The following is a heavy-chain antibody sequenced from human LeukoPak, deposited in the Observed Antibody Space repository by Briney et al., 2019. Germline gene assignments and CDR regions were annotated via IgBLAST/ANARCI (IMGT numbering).Heavy chain of an antibody. CDR1: GYSFTSYW. D-gene: IGHD3-10*01. V-gene: IGHV5-51*01. Sequence: GESLKISCKGSGYSFTSYWIGWVRQMPGKGLEWMGIIYPGDSDTRYSPSFQGQVTISADKSISTAYLQWSSLKASDTAMYYCARKTYGSGSTSWFDPWGQGTLVTVSS. CDR2: IYPGDSDT. CDR3: ARKTYGSGSTSWFDP. J-gene: IGHJ5*02.